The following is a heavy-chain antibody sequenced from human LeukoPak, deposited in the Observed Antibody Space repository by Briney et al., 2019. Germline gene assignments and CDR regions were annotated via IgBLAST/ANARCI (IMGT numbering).Heavy chain of an antibody. CDR2: IYYSGST. CDR3: ARNGYCSSTSWSTQACAFDI. Sequence: SETLSLTCTVSGGPISSYYWSWIRQPPGKGREGIGYIYYSGSTHYNPSLKSRVTISVDTSKNQFSLKLSSVTAADTAVYYCARNGYCSSTSWSTQACAFDIWGQGTMVTVSS. CDR1: GGPISSYY. J-gene: IGHJ3*02. D-gene: IGHD2-2*01. V-gene: IGHV4-59*01.